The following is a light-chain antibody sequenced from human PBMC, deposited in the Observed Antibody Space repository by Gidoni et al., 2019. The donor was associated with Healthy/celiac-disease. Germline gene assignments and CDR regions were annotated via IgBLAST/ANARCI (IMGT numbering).Light chain of an antibody. Sequence: DLQMTQSPSSLSASVGDRVTITCRASQSISSYLNWYQQKPGKAPKLLIYAASSLQSGVPSRFRGSGSGTDFTLTISSLQPEDFATDDCQQSYSTPVTCGQGTKLEIK. CDR2: AAS. CDR3: QQSYSTPVT. CDR1: QSISSY. J-gene: IGKJ2*01. V-gene: IGKV1-39*01.